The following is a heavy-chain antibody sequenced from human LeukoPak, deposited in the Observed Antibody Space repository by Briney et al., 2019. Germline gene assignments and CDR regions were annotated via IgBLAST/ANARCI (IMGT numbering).Heavy chain of an antibody. D-gene: IGHD3-22*01. CDR1: GLTFSSYG. V-gene: IGHV3-30*19. J-gene: IGHJ4*02. CDR3: ARDSEYYYDSSGYPDY. Sequence: GGSLRLSCAASGLTFSSYGMHWVRQAPGKGLEWVAVIWSDGSNKYYADSVKGRFTISRDNSKNTLYLQMNSLRAEDTAVYYCARDSEYYYDSSGYPDYWGQGTLVTVSS. CDR2: IWSDGSNK.